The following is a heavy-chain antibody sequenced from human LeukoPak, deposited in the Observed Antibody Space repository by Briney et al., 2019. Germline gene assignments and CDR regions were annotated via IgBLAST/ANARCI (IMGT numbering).Heavy chain of an antibody. CDR2: ISGSGGST. D-gene: IGHD2-2*01. Sequence: KAGGSLRLSCAASGFTFSNYAMSWVRQAPGKGLEWVSAISGSGGSTYYADSVKGRFTISRVNSKNTLYLQMNSLRAEDTAVYYCAKDRNPNIVVVPAAKTARWRYFDYWGQGTLVTVSS. J-gene: IGHJ4*02. CDR1: GFTFSNYA. CDR3: AKDRNPNIVVVPAAKTARWRYFDY. V-gene: IGHV3-23*01.